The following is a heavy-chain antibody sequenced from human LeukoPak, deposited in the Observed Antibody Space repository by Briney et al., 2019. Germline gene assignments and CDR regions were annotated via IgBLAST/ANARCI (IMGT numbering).Heavy chain of an antibody. CDR2: IYTSGST. D-gene: IGHD1-26*01. CDR1: GGSISSGSYY. CDR3: ARGADPDSGSSYRYYYYYYYMDV. V-gene: IGHV4-61*02. J-gene: IGHJ6*03. Sequence: PSQTLSLTCTVSGGSISSGSYYWSWIRQPAGKGLEWIGRIYTSGSTNYNPSRKTRLTISVATSENQFSLKLSSVTAADTAVYYCARGADPDSGSSYRYYYYYYYMDVWGKGTTVTVSS.